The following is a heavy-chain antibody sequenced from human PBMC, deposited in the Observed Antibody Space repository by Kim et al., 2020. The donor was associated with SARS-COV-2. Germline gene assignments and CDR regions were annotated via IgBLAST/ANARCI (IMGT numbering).Heavy chain of an antibody. CDR3: ARGPYYDILTGYYGYAFDI. J-gene: IGHJ3*02. D-gene: IGHD3-9*01. Sequence: GGSLRLSCAASGFTFSSYWMSWVRQAPGKGLEWVANIKQDGSEKYYVDSVKGRFTISRDNAKNSLYLQMNSLRAEDTAVYYCARGPYYDILTGYYGYAFDIWGQGTMVTVSS. CDR2: IKQDGSEK. V-gene: IGHV3-7*03. CDR1: GFTFSSYW.